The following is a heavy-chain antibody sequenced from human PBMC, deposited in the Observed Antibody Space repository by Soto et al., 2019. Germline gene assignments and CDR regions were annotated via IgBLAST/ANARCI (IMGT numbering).Heavy chain of an antibody. CDR3: TREGQWLVRYYYYYMDV. V-gene: IGHV3-49*03. Sequence: PGGSLRLSCTASGFTFGDYAMSWFRQAPGKGLEWVGFIRSKAYGGTTEYAASVKGRFTISRDDSKSIAYLQMNSLKTEDTAVYYCTREGQWLVRYYYYYMDVWGKGTTVTVSS. D-gene: IGHD6-19*01. J-gene: IGHJ6*03. CDR2: IRSKAYGGTT. CDR1: GFTFGDYA.